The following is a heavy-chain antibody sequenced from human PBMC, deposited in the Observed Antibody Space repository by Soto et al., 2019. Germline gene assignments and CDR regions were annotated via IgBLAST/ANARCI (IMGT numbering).Heavy chain of an antibody. Sequence: ASVKVSCKPSVYTFTKYSISWVRQAPGQGLEWMGIINPSGGSTSYAQKFQGRVTMTRDTSTSTVYMELSSLRSEDTAVYYCARGPSVTLPFDYWGQGTLVTVSS. CDR2: INPSGGST. D-gene: IGHD5-18*01. J-gene: IGHJ4*02. CDR1: VYTFTKYS. V-gene: IGHV1-46*01. CDR3: ARGPSVTLPFDY.